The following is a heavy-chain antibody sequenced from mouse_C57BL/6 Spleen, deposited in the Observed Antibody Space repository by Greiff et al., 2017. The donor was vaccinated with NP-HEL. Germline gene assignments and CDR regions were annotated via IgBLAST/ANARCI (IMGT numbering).Heavy chain of an antibody. V-gene: IGHV1-64*01. D-gene: IGHD2-3*01. Sequence: QVQLKQPGAELVKPGASVKLSCKASGYTFTSYWMHWVKQRPGQGLEWIGMIHPNSGSTNYNEKFKSKATLTVDKSSSTAYMQLSSLTSEDSAVYYCARPPIYDGYYEDYWGQGTTLTVSS. CDR3: ARPPIYDGYYEDY. J-gene: IGHJ2*01. CDR1: GYTFTSYW. CDR2: IHPNSGST.